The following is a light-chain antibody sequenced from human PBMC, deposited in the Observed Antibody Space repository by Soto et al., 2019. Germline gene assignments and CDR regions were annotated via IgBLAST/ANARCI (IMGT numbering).Light chain of an antibody. CDR1: SSDVGGYNY. V-gene: IGLV2-14*01. CDR3: SSYTSSSTQV. Sequence: QSVLTQPASVSGSPGQSITISCNGTSSDVGGYNYVSWYQQHPGKAPKLMIYEVSYRPSGVSNRFSGSKSGNTASLTISGLQAEDEADYYCSSYTSSSTQVFGTGTKATVL. J-gene: IGLJ1*01. CDR2: EVS.